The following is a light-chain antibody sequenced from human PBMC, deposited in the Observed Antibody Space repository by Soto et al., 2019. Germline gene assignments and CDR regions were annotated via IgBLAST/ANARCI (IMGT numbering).Light chain of an antibody. V-gene: IGLV2-14*01. J-gene: IGLJ1*01. CDR2: DVS. CDR3: SSYTSSNTLV. Sequence: QSALTQPASVSGSPGQSITISCTGTSSDVGGYDYVSWYQQYPGKAPKLMIYDVSVRPSGVSDRFSGSKSANTASLTISGLQAEDEADYYCSSYTSSNTLVFGTGTQLTVL. CDR1: SSDVGGYDY.